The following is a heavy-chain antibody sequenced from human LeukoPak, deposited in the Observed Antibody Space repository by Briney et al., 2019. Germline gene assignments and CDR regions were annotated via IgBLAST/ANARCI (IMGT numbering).Heavy chain of an antibody. CDR1: GYSFTSYW. Sequence: GESLKISCKGSGYSFTSYWIGWVRQMPGKGLEWMGIIYPGDSDTRYSPSFQGQVTISADKSISTAYLQWSSLKASDTAMYYCASGLGYCSGTSCSADYHDAFDIWGQGTMVTVSS. CDR3: ASGLGYCSGTSCSADYHDAFDI. CDR2: IYPGDSDT. J-gene: IGHJ3*02. V-gene: IGHV5-51*01. D-gene: IGHD2-2*01.